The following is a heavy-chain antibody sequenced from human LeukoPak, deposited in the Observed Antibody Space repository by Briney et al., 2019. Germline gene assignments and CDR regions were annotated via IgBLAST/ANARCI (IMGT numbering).Heavy chain of an antibody. CDR3: ARDYKSYFDH. J-gene: IGHJ4*02. V-gene: IGHV3-74*01. D-gene: IGHD1-1*01. Sequence: GGSLRLSCAASGFXFSNYWIHWVRQAPGKGLVWVSGISKDGTNTRHADSVKGRFTISRDNARNTLYLQVNSLRAEDTAVYYCARDYKSYFDHWGLGSLVTVSS. CDR2: ISKDGTNT. CDR1: GFXFSNYW.